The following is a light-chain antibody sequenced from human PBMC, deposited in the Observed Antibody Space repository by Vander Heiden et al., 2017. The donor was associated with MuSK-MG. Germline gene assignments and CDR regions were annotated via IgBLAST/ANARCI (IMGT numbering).Light chain of an antibody. CDR2: DAS. Sequence: DLQMTQSPSPLSASIEDIATTTCRASLSIARLVAWYQQRTGSDPRLLMYDASTLQAGVPSRFSGSGSETDFALTISSLQPEDATTYYCQKYNGGGVTFGAGTKVEIK. CDR1: LSIARL. CDR3: QKYNGGGVT. J-gene: IGKJ4*01. V-gene: IGKV1-27*01.